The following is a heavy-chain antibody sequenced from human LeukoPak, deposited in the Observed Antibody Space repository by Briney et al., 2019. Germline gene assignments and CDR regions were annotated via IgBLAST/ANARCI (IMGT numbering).Heavy chain of an antibody. D-gene: IGHD3-16*01. CDR1: GFTFSSYS. CDR2: ISSSSSYI. J-gene: IGHJ4*02. CDR3: ARTALGGDVDY. Sequence: GGSLRLSCAASGFTFSSYSMNWVRQAPGKGLEWVSSISSSSSYIYYADSVKGRLTISRDNAKNSLYLQMNSLRAEDTAVYYCARTALGGDVDYWGQGTLVTVSS. V-gene: IGHV3-21*01.